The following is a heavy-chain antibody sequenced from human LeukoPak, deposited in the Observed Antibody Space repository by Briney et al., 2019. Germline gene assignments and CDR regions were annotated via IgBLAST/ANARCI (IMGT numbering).Heavy chain of an antibody. CDR3: ARDGPHSSTYYVLYY. D-gene: IGHD6-13*01. Sequence: GGSLRLSCAASGFTVSVNYMSWVRQAPGKGLEWVSLIYSGGSTYYADSVKGRFTISRDNSKNTPYLQMNRLRAEDTAIYYCARDGPHSSTYYVLYYWGQGTLVTVSS. CDR1: GFTVSVNY. J-gene: IGHJ4*02. CDR2: IYSGGST. V-gene: IGHV3-53*01.